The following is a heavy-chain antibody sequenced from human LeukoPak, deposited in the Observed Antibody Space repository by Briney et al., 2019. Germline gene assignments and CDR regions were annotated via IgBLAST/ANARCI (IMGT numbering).Heavy chain of an antibody. D-gene: IGHD2-15*01. Sequence: SETLSLTCTVSGGSISSYYWSWIRQPPGKGLEWIGYIYYSGSTNYNPSLKSRVTISVDTSKNQFSLKLSSVTAADTAVYYCARGVCSGGSCRNWFDPWGQEPWSPSPQ. V-gene: IGHV4-59*01. CDR1: GGSISSYY. CDR2: IYYSGST. J-gene: IGHJ5*02. CDR3: ARGVCSGGSCRNWFDP.